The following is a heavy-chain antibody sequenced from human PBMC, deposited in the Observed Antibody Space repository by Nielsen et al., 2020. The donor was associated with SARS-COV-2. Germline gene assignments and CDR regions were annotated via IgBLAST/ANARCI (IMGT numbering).Heavy chain of an antibody. Sequence: GGSLRLSCAASGFTFSSYDMHWVRQATGKGLEWVSAIGTAGDTYYPGSVMGRFTISRENAKNSLYLQMNSLRAGDTAVYYCARDGYYGSGRGTGGMDVWGQGTTVTVSS. CDR2: IGTAGDT. V-gene: IGHV3-13*01. CDR1: GFTFSSYD. J-gene: IGHJ6*02. CDR3: ARDGYYGSGRGTGGMDV. D-gene: IGHD3-10*01.